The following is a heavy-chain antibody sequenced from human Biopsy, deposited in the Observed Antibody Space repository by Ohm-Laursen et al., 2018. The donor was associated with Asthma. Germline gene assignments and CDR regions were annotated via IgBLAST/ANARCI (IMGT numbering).Heavy chain of an antibody. CDR3: ARKAGPCISRTCYSLDF. Sequence: SVKVSCKSLGGTFNTYVIGWVRQAPGQGLEWMGGINSVFGTTTYPQKFQDRVTITADDSTSTVYMELSSLRSEDTVVYYCARKAGPCISRTCYSLDFWGQGTLVTVSS. CDR1: GGTFNTYV. J-gene: IGHJ4*02. V-gene: IGHV1-69*13. CDR2: INSVFGTT. D-gene: IGHD2-2*01.